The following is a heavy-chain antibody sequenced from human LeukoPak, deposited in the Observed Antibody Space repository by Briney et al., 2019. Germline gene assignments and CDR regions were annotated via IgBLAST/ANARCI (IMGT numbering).Heavy chain of an antibody. V-gene: IGHV3-48*01. J-gene: IGHJ4*02. Sequence: GGSLRLSCAASGFTFSSYSMNWARQAPGKGLEWVSYISSSSSTIYYADSVKGRFTISRDNAKNSLYLQMNSLRAEDTAVYYCARDSSSSWNLFDYWGQGTLVTVSS. CDR1: GFTFSSYS. D-gene: IGHD6-13*01. CDR3: ARDSSSSWNLFDY. CDR2: ISSSSSTI.